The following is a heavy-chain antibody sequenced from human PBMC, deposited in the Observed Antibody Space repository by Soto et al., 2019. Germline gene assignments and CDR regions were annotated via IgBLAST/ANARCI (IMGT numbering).Heavy chain of an antibody. CDR3: AASYGSGYRAFDF. CDR1: GATLDTFINYG. V-gene: IGHV1-69*06. Sequence: SVKASCKASGATLDTFINYGITWVRQAPGQGLEWMGGIIPVFGAANYAQNFRGRVSITADKSTSTAYMELSSLRSEDTAMYYCAASYGSGYRAFDFWGQGALVTVSS. D-gene: IGHD3-10*01. J-gene: IGHJ4*02. CDR2: IIPVFGAA.